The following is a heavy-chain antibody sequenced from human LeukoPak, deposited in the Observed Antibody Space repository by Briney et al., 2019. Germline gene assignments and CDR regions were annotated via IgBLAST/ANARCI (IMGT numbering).Heavy chain of an antibody. CDR3: AKDRRRSYGGKGNSYYFDY. V-gene: IGHV3-30*18. Sequence: GGSLRLSCAAFGFTSTSYGMHWVRQAPGKGLEWVAVISYDGSNKYYADSVKGRFTISRDNSKNTLYLQMNSLRAEDTAVYYCAKDRRRSYGGKGNSYYFDYWGQGTLVTVSS. CDR1: GFTSTSYG. J-gene: IGHJ4*02. CDR2: ISYDGSNK. D-gene: IGHD4-23*01.